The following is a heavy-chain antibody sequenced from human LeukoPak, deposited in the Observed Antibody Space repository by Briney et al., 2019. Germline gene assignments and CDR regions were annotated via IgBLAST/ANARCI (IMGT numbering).Heavy chain of an antibody. J-gene: IGHJ3*02. CDR2: ISYDGSNK. CDR3: ARDFELLETSGAFDI. CDR1: GFTFSSYA. D-gene: IGHD1-7*01. V-gene: IGHV3-30*04. Sequence: QSGGSLRLSCAASGFTFSSYAMHWVRQAPGKGLEWVAVISYDGSNKYYADSVKGRFTISRDNSKNTLYLQMNSLRAEDTAVYYCARDFELLETSGAFDIWGQGAMVTVSS.